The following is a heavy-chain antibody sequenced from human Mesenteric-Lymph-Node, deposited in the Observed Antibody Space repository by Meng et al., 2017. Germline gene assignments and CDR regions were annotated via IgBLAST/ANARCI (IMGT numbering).Heavy chain of an antibody. CDR2: INPNSGGT. D-gene: IGHD2-21*02. V-gene: IGHV1-2*02. CDR3: ARVCGGDCYSFYYYYGMDV. Sequence: ASVKVSCKASGYTFTGYYMHWVRQAPGQGLEWMGWINPNSGGTNYAQKFQGRVTMTRDTSISTAYMELSRLRSDDTAVYYCARVCGGDCYSFYYYYGMDVWGQGTTVTVSS. J-gene: IGHJ6*02. CDR1: GYTFTGYY.